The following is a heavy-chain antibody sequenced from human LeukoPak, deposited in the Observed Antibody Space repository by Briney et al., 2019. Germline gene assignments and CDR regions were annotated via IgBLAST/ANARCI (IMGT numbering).Heavy chain of an antibody. CDR2: ISTLGST. D-gene: IGHD5-24*01. J-gene: IGHJ4*02. CDR3: ARLRDGYNEFDY. V-gene: IGHV4-4*07. CDR1: GGSINNYY. Sequence: PSETLSLTCSVSGGSINNYYWTWIRQPAGKGLEWIGHISTLGSTYYNASLKSRVTLSVDPSKKQFSLKLTSLTATDTALYYCARLRDGYNEFDYWGQGTLVTVSS.